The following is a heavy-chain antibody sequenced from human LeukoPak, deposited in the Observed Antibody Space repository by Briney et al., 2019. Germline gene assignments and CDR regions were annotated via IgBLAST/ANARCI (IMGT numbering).Heavy chain of an antibody. V-gene: IGHV1-2*02. CDR3: ARTLPNYYYGMTS. Sequence: ASVKVSCKASGYTFSGYYMHWVRQAPGQGLEWMGWINPNSGDTNYAQKFQGRVPMTRDTSINTAYMELSRLRSDDTSVYYCARTLPNYYYGMTSGAKGPRSPSP. CDR2: INPNSGDT. D-gene: IGHD1-26*01. J-gene: IGHJ6*02. CDR1: GYTFSGYY.